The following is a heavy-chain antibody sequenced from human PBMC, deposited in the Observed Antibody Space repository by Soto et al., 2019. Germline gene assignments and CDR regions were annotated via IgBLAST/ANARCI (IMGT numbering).Heavy chain of an antibody. J-gene: IGHJ5*01. CDR2: IFHSGST. V-gene: IGHV4-39*01. D-gene: IGHD1-26*01. CDR1: GGSFTTSSYY. CDR3: ARQEAATGRGFWFDS. Sequence: SETLSLTCTVSGGSFTTSSYYWGWIRQPPGKGLDWIGSIFHSGSTYYSPSLKSRISLSVDTSKNQFSLKLNSVSVSDTAVYYCARQEAATGRGFWFDSWGQGTLVTVSS.